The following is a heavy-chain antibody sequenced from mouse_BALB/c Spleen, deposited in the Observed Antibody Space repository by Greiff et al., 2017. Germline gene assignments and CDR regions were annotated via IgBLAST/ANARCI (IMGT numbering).Heavy chain of an antibody. CDR1: GFTFSSFG. CDR2: ISSGSSTI. Sequence: EVQLVESGGGLVQPGGSRKLSCAASGFTFSSFGMHWVRQAPEKGLEWVAYISSGSSTIYYADTVKGRFTISRDNPKNTLFLQMTSLRSEDTAMYYCATYGNYVPYWGQGTTLTVSS. J-gene: IGHJ2*01. D-gene: IGHD2-1*01. CDR3: ATYGNYVPY. V-gene: IGHV5-17*02.